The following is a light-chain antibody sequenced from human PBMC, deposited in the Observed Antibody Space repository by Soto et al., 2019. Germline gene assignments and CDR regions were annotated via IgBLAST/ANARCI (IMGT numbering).Light chain of an antibody. J-gene: IGKJ2*01. CDR2: EAS. CDR3: QHSFYAPPT. CDR1: QNIRTY. Sequence: DIQVTQSPSSLSASVGDRVTITCRASQNIRTYLTWYQQKPGKAPKLLIYEASDLQSGVPSRFSGSGSGTDFSLTSTSLQPEDFATYYRQHSFYAPPTFGQGTKVEIK. V-gene: IGKV1-39*01.